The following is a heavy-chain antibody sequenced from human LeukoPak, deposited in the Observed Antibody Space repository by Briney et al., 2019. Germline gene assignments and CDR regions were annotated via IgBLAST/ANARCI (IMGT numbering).Heavy chain of an antibody. J-gene: IGHJ4*02. D-gene: IGHD4-17*01. V-gene: IGHV1-18*01. Sequence: ASAKVSCKASGYTLTNYDINWVRQAPGQGLEWMGWISAHNGNTNYAQKIQGRVTMTTDTSTSTAYMEMRSLRSDDTAVYYCARLAYGANYIDYWGQGTLVTVSS. CDR2: ISAHNGNT. CDR1: GYTLTNYD. CDR3: ARLAYGANYIDY.